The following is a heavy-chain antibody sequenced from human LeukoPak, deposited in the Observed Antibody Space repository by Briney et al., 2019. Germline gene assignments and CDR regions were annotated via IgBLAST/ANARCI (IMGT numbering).Heavy chain of an antibody. D-gene: IGHD4-23*01. CDR1: GGSISSSSYY. J-gene: IGHJ4*02. Sequence: SGTLSLTCTVSGGSISSSSYYWGWIRQPPGKGLERIGSIYYSGSTYYNPSLKSRVTISVDTSKNQFSLKLSSVTAADTAVYYCARVSVTMVGYWGQGTLVTVSS. CDR2: IYYSGST. CDR3: ARVSVTMVGY. V-gene: IGHV4-39*07.